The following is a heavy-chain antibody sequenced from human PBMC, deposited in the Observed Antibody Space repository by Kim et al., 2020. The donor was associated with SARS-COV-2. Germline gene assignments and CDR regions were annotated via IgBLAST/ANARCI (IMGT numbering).Heavy chain of an antibody. CDR1: GGSISSYY. J-gene: IGHJ6*02. D-gene: IGHD6-19*01. V-gene: IGHV4-59*01. CDR3: ARATYSSGWSRMDV. Sequence: SETLSLTCTVSGGSISSYYWSWIRQPPGKGLEWIGYIYYSGSTNYNPSLKSRVTISVDTSKNQFSLKLSSVTAADTAVYYCARATYSSGWSRMDVWGQGTTVTVSS. CDR2: IYYSGST.